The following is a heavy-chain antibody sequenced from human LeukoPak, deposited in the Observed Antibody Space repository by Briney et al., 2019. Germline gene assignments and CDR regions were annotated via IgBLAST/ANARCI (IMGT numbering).Heavy chain of an antibody. Sequence: GGSLRLSCAASGFTFNSYAVSWVRQAPGKGLEWVSTISGSGGSTYYADSVKGRFTISRDNSKNTLYLQMNSLRAEDTAVYYCAKGVRDGYFDYWGQGTLVTVSS. D-gene: IGHD3-10*01. CDR3: AKGVRDGYFDY. CDR2: ISGSGGST. V-gene: IGHV3-23*01. CDR1: GFTFNSYA. J-gene: IGHJ4*02.